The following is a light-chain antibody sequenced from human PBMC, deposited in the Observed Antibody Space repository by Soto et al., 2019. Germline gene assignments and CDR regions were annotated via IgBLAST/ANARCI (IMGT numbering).Light chain of an antibody. Sequence: EIVLTQSPGTLSLSPGEGATLSCRAGQSVSSSQLAWYQQKPGQAPRLLVYGASSRATGIPERFSGSVSETDFTLSISRLEPEDFAVYYCQHNGNSPLTFGQGTRLEIK. CDR1: QSVSSSQ. CDR2: GAS. V-gene: IGKV3-20*01. CDR3: QHNGNSPLT. J-gene: IGKJ5*01.